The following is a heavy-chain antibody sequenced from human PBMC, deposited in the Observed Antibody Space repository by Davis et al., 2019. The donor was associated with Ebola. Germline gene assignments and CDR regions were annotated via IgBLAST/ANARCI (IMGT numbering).Heavy chain of an antibody. CDR2: IYYSGST. Sequence: PSETLSLTCTVSGGSISSGGYYWGWIRQPPGKGLEWFGSIYYSGSTYYNPSLKSRVTISVDTSKNQFSLKLSSVTAADMAVYYCARQGWGRYYYDSSGYYYLDYWGQGTLVTVSS. CDR3: ARQGWGRYYYDSSGYYYLDY. V-gene: IGHV4-39*01. J-gene: IGHJ4*02. D-gene: IGHD3-22*01. CDR1: GGSISSGGYY.